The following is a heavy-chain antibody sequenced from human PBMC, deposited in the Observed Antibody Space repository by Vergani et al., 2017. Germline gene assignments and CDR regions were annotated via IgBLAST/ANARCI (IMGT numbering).Heavy chain of an antibody. CDR2: INAGNGNT. V-gene: IGHV1-3*01. CDR3: ARVYSSSWYRRSDYYYGMDV. D-gene: IGHD6-13*01. Sequence: QVQLVQSGAEVKKPGASVKVSCKASGYTFTSYAMHWVRQAPGQRLEWMGWINAGNGNTKYSQKFQGRVTITRDTSASTAYMELSSLRSEDTAVYYCARVYSSSWYRRSDYYYGMDVWGQGTTVTVSS. CDR1: GYTFTSYA. J-gene: IGHJ6*02.